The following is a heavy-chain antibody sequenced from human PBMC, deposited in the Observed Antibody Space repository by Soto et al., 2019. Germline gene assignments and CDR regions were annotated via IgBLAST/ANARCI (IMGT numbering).Heavy chain of an antibody. D-gene: IGHD3-3*01. CDR1: GGTFSSYA. CDR3: ARDRGNYDFWSGYYVVSHYGMDV. CDR2: IIPIFGTA. J-gene: IGHJ6*02. V-gene: IGHV1-69*06. Sequence: SVKVSCKASGGTFSSYAISWVRQAPGQGLEWMGGIIPIFGTANYAQKFQGRVTITADKSTSTAYMELSSLRSEDTAVYYCARDRGNYDFWSGYYVVSHYGMDVWGQGTTVTVSS.